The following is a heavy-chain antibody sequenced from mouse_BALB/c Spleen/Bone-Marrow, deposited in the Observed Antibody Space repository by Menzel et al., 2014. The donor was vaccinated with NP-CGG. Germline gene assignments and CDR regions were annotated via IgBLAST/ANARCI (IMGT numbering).Heavy chain of an antibody. V-gene: IGHV1-87*01. J-gene: IGHJ4*01. CDR2: IYPGDGDT. Sequence: QVQLKESGAELARPGASVKLSCKASGYTFTSYWMQWVKQRPGQGLEWIGAIYPGDGDTRNTQKFKGKATLTADKSSSTAYMQLSSLASEDSAVYYCARSYYCGSSWSAMDYWGQGTSVTVSS. CDR1: GYTFTSYW. CDR3: ARSYYCGSSWSAMDY. D-gene: IGHD1-1*01.